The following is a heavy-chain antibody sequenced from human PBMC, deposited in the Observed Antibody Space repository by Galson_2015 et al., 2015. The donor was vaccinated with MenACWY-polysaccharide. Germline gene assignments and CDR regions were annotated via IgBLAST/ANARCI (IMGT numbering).Heavy chain of an antibody. CDR2: ISNRGAT. V-gene: IGHV3-23*01. CDR3: VKDRGPIFGDY. J-gene: IGHJ4*02. CDR1: GFTFSTYA. Sequence: SLRLSCAASGFTFSTYAMSWVRQAPVKGLDWVSTISNRGATYYADSVQGRFTISRDNSDDTVHLQMSGLRAEDTAIYFCVKDRGPIFGDYWGQGALVAVSS. D-gene: IGHD3-10*01.